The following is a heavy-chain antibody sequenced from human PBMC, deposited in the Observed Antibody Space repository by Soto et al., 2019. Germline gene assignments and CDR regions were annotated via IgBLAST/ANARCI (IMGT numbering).Heavy chain of an antibody. V-gene: IGHV3-23*04. Sequence: EVQLVEWGGRLVQPGGSLRLSCVASGIAFSSHSRSWVRQAPGKGLEWVSGISGAGGSTYYADSVRGRFTISRDNSKNTLFVQVNSLRDEDTAVYYCAKRLGDTWENGYFFEHWGQGTLVTVSS. D-gene: IGHD3-16*01. CDR2: ISGAGGST. CDR1: GIAFSSHS. CDR3: AKRLGDTWENGYFFEH. J-gene: IGHJ4*02.